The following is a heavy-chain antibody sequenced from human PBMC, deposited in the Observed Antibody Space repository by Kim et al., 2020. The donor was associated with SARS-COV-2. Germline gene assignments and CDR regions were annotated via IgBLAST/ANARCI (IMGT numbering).Heavy chain of an antibody. CDR2: ISYDGSNK. CDR1: GFTFSSYG. J-gene: IGHJ4*01. CDR3: ARGGFGYSGYVRTFYY. D-gene: IGHD5-12*01. Sequence: GGSLRLSCAASGFTFSSYGMHWVRQAPGKGLEWVAVISYDGSNKYYADSVKGRFTISRDNSKNTLYLQMNSLRAEDTAVYYCARGGFGYSGYVRTFYYWG. V-gene: IGHV3-33*05.